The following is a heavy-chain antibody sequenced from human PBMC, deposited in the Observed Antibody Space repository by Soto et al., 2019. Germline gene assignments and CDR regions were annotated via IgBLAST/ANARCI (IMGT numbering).Heavy chain of an antibody. CDR3: AKDPLVLRYFDWLGY. CDR2: ISGSGGST. V-gene: IGHV3-23*01. J-gene: IGHJ4*02. CDR1: GFTFSSYA. Sequence: SLRLSCAASGFTFSSYAMSWVRQAPGKGLEWVSAISGSGGSTYYADSVKGRFTISRDNSKNTLYLQMNSLRAEDTAVYYCAKDPLVLRYFDWLGYWGQGTLVTVSS. D-gene: IGHD3-9*01.